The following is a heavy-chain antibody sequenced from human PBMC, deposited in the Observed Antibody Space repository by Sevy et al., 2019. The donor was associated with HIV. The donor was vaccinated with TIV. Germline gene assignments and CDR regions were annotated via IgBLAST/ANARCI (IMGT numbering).Heavy chain of an antibody. CDR1: GYTFTSYG. CDR3: ARISPPPYSSGWYYFDY. D-gene: IGHD6-19*01. CDR2: ISAYNGNT. V-gene: IGHV1-18*01. J-gene: IGHJ4*02. Sequence: ASVKVSCKASGYTFTSYGISWVRQAPGQALEWMGWISAYNGNTNYAQKLQGRVTMTTDTSTSTAYMELRSLRSDDTAVYYCARISPPPYSSGWYYFDYWGQGTLVTVSS.